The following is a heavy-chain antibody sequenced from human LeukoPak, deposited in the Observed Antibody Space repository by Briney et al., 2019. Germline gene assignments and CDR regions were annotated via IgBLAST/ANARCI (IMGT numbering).Heavy chain of an antibody. CDR3: AKASNYYDSSGYYHFDY. J-gene: IGHJ4*02. CDR2: ISGSGGNT. CDR1: GFTFSNYA. D-gene: IGHD3-22*01. Sequence: SGGSLRLSXAASGFTFSNYAMNWVRQAPGKGLEWVSGISGSGGNTYYADSVKGRFTISRDNSRNTLYLEMNSLRAEDTAVFYCAKASNYYDSSGYYHFDYWGQGTLVTVSS. V-gene: IGHV3-23*01.